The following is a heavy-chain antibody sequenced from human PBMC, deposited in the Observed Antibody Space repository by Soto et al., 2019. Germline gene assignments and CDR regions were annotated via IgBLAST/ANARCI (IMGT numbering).Heavy chain of an antibody. J-gene: IGHJ3*02. D-gene: IGHD3-9*01. Sequence: PGGSLRLSCAASGFTFSSYSMNWVRQAPGKGLEWVSSISSSSSYIYYADSVKGRFTISRDNAKNSLYLQMNSLRAEDTAVYYCAKDRGYFDTEWAFDIWGQGTMVTVSS. CDR1: GFTFSSYS. CDR2: ISSSSSYI. CDR3: AKDRGYFDTEWAFDI. V-gene: IGHV3-21*01.